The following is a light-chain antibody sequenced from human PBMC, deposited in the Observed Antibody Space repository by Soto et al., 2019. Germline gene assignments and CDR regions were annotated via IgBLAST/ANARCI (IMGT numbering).Light chain of an antibody. CDR2: DVT. V-gene: IGLV2-11*01. Sequence: QSALTQPRSVSGSPGQSVTISCTGTSSDVGGYNSVSWYQHHPGKAPKLMIYDVTKRPSGVPDRFSGSKSGNTASLTISGLQAEDEADYYCCPYAGSRVVFGGGTKLTVL. CDR3: CPYAGSRVV. J-gene: IGLJ2*01. CDR1: SSDVGGYNS.